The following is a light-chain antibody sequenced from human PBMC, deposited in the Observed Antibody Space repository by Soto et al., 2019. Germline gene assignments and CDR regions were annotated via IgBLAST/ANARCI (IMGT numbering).Light chain of an antibody. CDR3: QKYDSAPRT. J-gene: IGKJ1*01. V-gene: IGKV1-27*01. Sequence: DIQMTQTPSSLSASVGDRVTITCRASQSISSYLNWYQQKPGKVPKLLIYAASTLQSGVPSRFSGSGSGTDFTLTISSLQAEDVATYYCQKYDSAPRTCGQGTRWIS. CDR2: AAS. CDR1: QSISSY.